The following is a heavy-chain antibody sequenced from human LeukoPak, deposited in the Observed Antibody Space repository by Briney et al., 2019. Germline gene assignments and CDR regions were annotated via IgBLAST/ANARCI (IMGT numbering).Heavy chain of an antibody. CDR1: GYSFTTYW. Sequence: GESLKISCKASGYSFTTYWIAWVRQMPGKGLEWMGIIYPGDSDTRYSPSFQGQVTISADKSISTAYLQWSSLKASDTAMYYCARQSSDSSGYYYFDYWGQGTLVTVSS. CDR3: ARQSSDSSGYYYFDY. D-gene: IGHD3-22*01. CDR2: IYPGDSDT. J-gene: IGHJ4*02. V-gene: IGHV5-51*01.